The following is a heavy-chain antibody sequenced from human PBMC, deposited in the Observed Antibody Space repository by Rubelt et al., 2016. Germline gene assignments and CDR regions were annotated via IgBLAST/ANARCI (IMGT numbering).Heavy chain of an antibody. Sequence: QVQLQESGPGLVKPSGTLSLTCVVSGGSISSSDWWSWVRQPPGKGLEWIGEIHHSGSTNYNPTLKSRVSLSVDKSKNQFSLELSSVTAAETAGDDWAGKVDAIRGSGSYGRMFHPWGQGSLVSVSS. J-gene: IGHJ5*02. CDR1: GGSISSSDW. V-gene: IGHV4-4*02. D-gene: IGHD1-26*01. CDR3: AGKVDAIRGSGSYGRMFHP. CDR2: IHHSGST.